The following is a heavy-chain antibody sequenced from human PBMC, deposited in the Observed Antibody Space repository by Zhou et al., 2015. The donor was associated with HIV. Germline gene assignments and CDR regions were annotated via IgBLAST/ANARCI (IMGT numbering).Heavy chain of an antibody. V-gene: IGHV1-46*01. D-gene: IGHD3-16*01. Sequence: QGQLVQSGGAVKKPGASVTISCLASEDTFTEFVIHWIRQAPGQGPLWLGLIKPGGRLMTSYKFRDRLTLRRDRSTGTVFMELRSLKVDDTAVYYCARDGLGEIAPAYIYGIDVWGQGTTIIVTS. CDR3: ARDGLGEIAPAYIYGIDV. CDR1: EDTFTEFV. CDR2: IKPGGRLM. J-gene: IGHJ6*01.